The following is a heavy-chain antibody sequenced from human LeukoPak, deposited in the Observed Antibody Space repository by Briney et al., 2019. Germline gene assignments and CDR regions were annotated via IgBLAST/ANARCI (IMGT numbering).Heavy chain of an antibody. J-gene: IGHJ6*02. CDR2: IYYSGST. V-gene: IGHV4-59*01. CDR1: GGSISSYY. CDR3: ARDSGPRYYYYGMDV. Sequence: SETLSLTCTVSGGSISSYYWSWIRQPPGRGLEWIGYIYYSGSTNYNPSLKSRVTISVDTSKNQFSLKLSSVTAADTAVYYCARDSGPRYYYYGMDVWGQGTTVTVSS. D-gene: IGHD3-10*01.